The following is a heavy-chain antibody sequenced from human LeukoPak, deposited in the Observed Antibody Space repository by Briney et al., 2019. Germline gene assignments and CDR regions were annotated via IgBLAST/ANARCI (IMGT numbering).Heavy chain of an antibody. CDR2: INPNSGGT. D-gene: IGHD6-19*01. J-gene: IGHJ4*02. V-gene: IGHV1-2*06. CDR1: GYTFTGYY. Sequence: ASVKVSCKASGYTFTGYYMHWVLQAPGQGLEWMGRINPNSGGTNYAQKFQGRVTMTRDTSISTAYMELSRLRSDDTAVYYCARDRGSGWYVDYWGQGTLVTVSS. CDR3: ARDRGSGWYVDY.